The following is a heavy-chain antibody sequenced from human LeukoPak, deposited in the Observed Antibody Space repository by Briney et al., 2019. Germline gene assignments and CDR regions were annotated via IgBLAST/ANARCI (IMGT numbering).Heavy chain of an antibody. V-gene: IGHV4-59*01. CDR3: AGADYYGSSYWFDP. J-gene: IGHJ5*02. Sequence: SETLSLTXTVSGGSISSYYWSWIRQPPGKGLEWIGYIYYSGSTDYNPSLKSRVTISVDTSKNQFSLKLSSVTAADTAVYYCAGADYYGSSYWFDPWGQGTLVTVSS. D-gene: IGHD3-22*01. CDR2: IYYSGST. CDR1: GGSISSYY.